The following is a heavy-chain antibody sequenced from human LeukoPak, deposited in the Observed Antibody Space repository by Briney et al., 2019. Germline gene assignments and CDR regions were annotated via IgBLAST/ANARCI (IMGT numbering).Heavy chain of an antibody. CDR2: IYPGDSDT. V-gene: IGHV5-51*01. CDR3: ARQRRSSGWPNDY. CDR1: GYRFSAYW. Sequence: GESLKISCKGSGYRFSAYWIAWVRQMPGKGLEWMGIIYPGDSDTRYSPSFQGQVTITADKSISTAYLQWSSLKASDNAMYYCARQRRSSGWPNDYWGQGTLVTVSS. J-gene: IGHJ4*02. D-gene: IGHD6-19*01.